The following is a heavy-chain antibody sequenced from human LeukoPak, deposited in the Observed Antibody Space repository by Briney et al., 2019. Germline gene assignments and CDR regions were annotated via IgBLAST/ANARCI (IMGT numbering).Heavy chain of an antibody. Sequence: GSLRLSCAASGFTFSSYGMSWVRQAPGKGLEWVSAISGSVGNTYCADSVKGRFTISRDDSKNTLYLQMNSLRPEDTAVYYCAKYYYDFWSGYYPFDYWGQGTLVTVSS. V-gene: IGHV3-23*01. J-gene: IGHJ4*02. CDR3: AKYYYDFWSGYYPFDY. CDR1: GFTFSSYG. CDR2: ISGSVGNT. D-gene: IGHD3-3*01.